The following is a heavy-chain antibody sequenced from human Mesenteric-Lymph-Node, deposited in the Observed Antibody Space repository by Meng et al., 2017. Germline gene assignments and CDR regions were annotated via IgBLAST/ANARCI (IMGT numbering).Heavy chain of an antibody. CDR1: GFTVNSNW. CDR2: IKNDESKT. D-gene: IGHD3-16*01. CDR3: ARILPGGMRAFDI. J-gene: IGHJ3*02. V-gene: IGHV3-74*01. Sequence: GGSLRPSCAVSGFTVNSNWMHWVRQAPGEGLVWVSRIKNDESKTNYADSGKGRFTISSDKAKNTVYLQMNSLRAEDTAVYYCARILPGGMRAFDIWGQGTMVTVSS.